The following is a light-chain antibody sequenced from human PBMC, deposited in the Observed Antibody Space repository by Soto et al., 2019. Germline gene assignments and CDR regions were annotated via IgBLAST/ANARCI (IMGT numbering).Light chain of an antibody. CDR1: QSISSY. CDR3: QQSYSTPPWT. V-gene: IGKV1-39*01. J-gene: IGKJ1*01. CDR2: AAS. Sequence: MTQSPATLSVSPGERATLSCRASQSISSYLNWYQQKPGKAPKLLIYAASSLQSGVPSRFSGSGSGTDFTLIISSLQPEDFSTYYCQQSYSTPPWTFGQGTKVEIK.